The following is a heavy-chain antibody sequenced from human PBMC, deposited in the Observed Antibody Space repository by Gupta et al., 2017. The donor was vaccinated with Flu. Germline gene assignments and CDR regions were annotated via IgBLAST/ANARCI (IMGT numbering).Heavy chain of an antibody. CDR1: GGSISSSSYY. V-gene: IGHV4-39*01. CDR3: ARSIFGKYLDY. D-gene: IGHD3-3*01. J-gene: IGHJ4*02. Sequence: QLQLQESGPGLVKPSETLSLTCTVSGGSISSSSYYWGWIRQPPGKGLEWIGSIYYSGSTYYNPSLKSRVTISVDTSKNQFSLKLSSVTAADTAVYYCARSIFGKYLDYWGQGTRGTVSS. CDR2: IYYSGST.